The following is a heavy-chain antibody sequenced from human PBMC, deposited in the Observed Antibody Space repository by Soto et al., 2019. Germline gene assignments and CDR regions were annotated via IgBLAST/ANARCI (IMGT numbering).Heavy chain of an antibody. CDR2: ISWHSGSI. J-gene: IGHJ4*02. D-gene: IGHD3-10*01. Sequence: PGGSLRLSCAASGFTFDDYAMPWVRQAPGKGLEWVSGISWHSGSIGYADSVKGRFTISRDNAKNSLYLQMNSLRAEATALYYCAKGHYRAYHRPSYYHFDSWRQGTLVTV. V-gene: IGHV3-9*01. CDR1: GFTFDDYA. CDR3: AKGHYRAYHRPSYYHFDS.